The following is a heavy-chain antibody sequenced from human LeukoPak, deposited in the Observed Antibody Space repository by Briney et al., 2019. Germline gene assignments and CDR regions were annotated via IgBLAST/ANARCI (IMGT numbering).Heavy chain of an antibody. J-gene: IGHJ4*02. Sequence: GGSLRLSCAASGFTFSSYSMTWVRQAPGKGPEWVSSMSSGSRYIYYADSVRGRFTISRDNAKNSLYLLMNSLRAEDTAVYYCARDRPTGASRLFVVQWGQGTLVTVSS. V-gene: IGHV3-21*01. CDR3: ARDRPTGASRLFVVQ. D-gene: IGHD3-3*01. CDR2: MSSGSRYI. CDR1: GFTFSSYS.